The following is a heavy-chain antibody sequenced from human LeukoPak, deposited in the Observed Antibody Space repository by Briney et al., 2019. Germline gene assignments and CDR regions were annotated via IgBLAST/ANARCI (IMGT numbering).Heavy chain of an antibody. CDR1: GFTFSSYA. V-gene: IGHV3-23*01. CDR2: ISGSGGST. D-gene: IGHD3-10*01. J-gene: IGHJ4*02. Sequence: PGGSLRLSCAVSGFTFSSYAMSWVRQAPGKGLEWVSAISGSGGSTYYADSVKGRFTISRDNSKNTLYLQMNSLRAEDTAVYYCAKELYYYGSGSYFDYWGQGTLVTVSS. CDR3: AKELYYYGSGSYFDY.